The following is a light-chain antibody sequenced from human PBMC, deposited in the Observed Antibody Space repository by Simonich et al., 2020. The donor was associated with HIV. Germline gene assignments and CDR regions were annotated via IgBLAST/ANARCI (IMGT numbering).Light chain of an antibody. CDR3: QQYNNWPPPIT. CDR1: HSVSSSY. CDR2: GAS. Sequence: EIVLTQSPGTLSLSPGERATLSCRASHSVSSSYLAWYQQKPGQAPRLLIYGASSRATGIPDRFSGSGSGTEFTLTISSLQSEDFAVYYCQQYNNWPPPITFGQGTRLEIK. V-gene: IGKV3-20*01. J-gene: IGKJ5*01.